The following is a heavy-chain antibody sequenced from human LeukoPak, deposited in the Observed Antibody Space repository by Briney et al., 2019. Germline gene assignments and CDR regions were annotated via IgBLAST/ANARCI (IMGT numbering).Heavy chain of an antibody. CDR1: GYTFTSYD. V-gene: IGHV1-69*13. CDR2: IIPIFGTA. D-gene: IGHD3-22*01. J-gene: IGHJ4*02. CDR3: ASWDYYDSSGYYC. Sequence: ASVKVSCKASGYTFTSYDINWARQAPGQGLEWMGGIIPIFGTANYAQKFQGRVTITADESTSTAYMELSSLRSEDTAVYYCASWDYYDSSGYYCWGQGTLVTVSS.